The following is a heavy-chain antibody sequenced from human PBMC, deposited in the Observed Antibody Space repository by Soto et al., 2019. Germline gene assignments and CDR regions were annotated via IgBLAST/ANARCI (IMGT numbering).Heavy chain of an antibody. CDR1: GDSVSSNSAA. J-gene: IGHJ6*02. CDR2: TYYRSKWYN. Sequence: SQTLSLTCAISGDSVSSNSAAWNWIRQSPSRGLEWLGRTYYRSKWYNDYAVSVKSRITINPDTSKNQFSLQLNSVTPEDTAVYYCACIFSGGYSYGFYYYGMDVWGQGTTVTVSS. D-gene: IGHD5-18*01. V-gene: IGHV6-1*01. CDR3: ACIFSGGYSYGFYYYGMDV.